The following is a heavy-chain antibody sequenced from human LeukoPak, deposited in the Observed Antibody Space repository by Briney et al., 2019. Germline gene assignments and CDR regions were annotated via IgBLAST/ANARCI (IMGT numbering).Heavy chain of an antibody. V-gene: IGHV4-30-2*01. CDR1: GGSISSGGYS. D-gene: IGHD3-9*01. CDR2: IYHSGST. Sequence: PSETLSLTCAVSGGSISSGGYSWSWIRQPPGKGLEWIGYIYHSGSTYYNPSLKSRVTISVDRSKNQFSLKLSSVTAADTAVYYCAREDYDILTGYSNFDYWGQGTLVTVSS. J-gene: IGHJ4*02. CDR3: AREDYDILTGYSNFDY.